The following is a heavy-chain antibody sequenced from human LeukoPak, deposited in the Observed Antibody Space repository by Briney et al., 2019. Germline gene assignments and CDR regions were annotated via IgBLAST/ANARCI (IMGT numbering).Heavy chain of an antibody. CDR3: AREDREIESFFDY. CDR2: ISAYNGNA. J-gene: IGHJ4*02. D-gene: IGHD3-22*01. CDR1: GYTFTSYG. Sequence: ASVKVSCKASGYTFTSYGISWVRQAPGQGLEWMGWISAYNGNANYAQKLQGRVTMTTDTSTSTAYVELRSLRSDDTAVYYCAREDREIESFFDYWGQGTLVTVSS. V-gene: IGHV1-18*01.